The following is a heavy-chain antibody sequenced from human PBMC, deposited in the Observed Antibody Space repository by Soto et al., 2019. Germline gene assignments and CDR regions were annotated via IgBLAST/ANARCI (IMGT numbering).Heavy chain of an antibody. CDR2: IYYSGST. Sequence: SETLSLTCTVSGGSISSGDYYWSWIRQPPGKGLEWIGYIYYSGSTYYNPSLKSRVTISVDTSKNQFSLKLSSVTAADTAVYYCARDWMGATHFDYWGQGTLVTVS. V-gene: IGHV4-30-4*01. D-gene: IGHD1-26*01. J-gene: IGHJ4*02. CDR1: GGSISSGDYY. CDR3: ARDWMGATHFDY.